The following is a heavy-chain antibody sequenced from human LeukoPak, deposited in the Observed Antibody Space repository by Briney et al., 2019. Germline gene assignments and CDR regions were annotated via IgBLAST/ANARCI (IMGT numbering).Heavy chain of an antibody. CDR1: GYTFTSYG. CDR2: ISTYNGNT. CDR3: ASLSGTTRGAFDI. V-gene: IGHV1-18*01. Sequence: GASVPVSFKASGYTFTSYGISWVRQAPGQGREWMGWISTYNGNTNYAPKLQGRVTMTTDTSTSTAYMELRSLRSDDTAVYYCASLSGTTRGAFDIWGQGTMVTVSS. J-gene: IGHJ3*02. D-gene: IGHD1-1*01.